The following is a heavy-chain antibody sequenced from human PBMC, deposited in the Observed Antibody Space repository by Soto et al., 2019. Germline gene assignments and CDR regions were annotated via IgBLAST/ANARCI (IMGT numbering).Heavy chain of an antibody. D-gene: IGHD6-19*01. V-gene: IGHV4-30-2*01. J-gene: IGHJ6*02. CDR2: IYHSGST. Sequence: SESLSLTCAVSGGSISSGGYSWSWIRQPPGKGLEWIGYIYHSGSTYYNPSLKSRVTISVDRSKNQFSLKLSSVTAADTAVYYCARGVNSSGRQYYYYGMDVWGQGTTVTVSS. CDR3: ARGVNSSGRQYYYYGMDV. CDR1: GGSISSGGYS.